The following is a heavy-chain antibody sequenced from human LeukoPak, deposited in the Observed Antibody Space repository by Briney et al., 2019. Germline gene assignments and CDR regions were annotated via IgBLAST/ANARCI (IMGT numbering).Heavy chain of an antibody. D-gene: IGHD2-2*01. CDR1: GFTFSSYA. Sequence: GGSLRLSCAASGFTFSSYAMSWVRQAPGKGLEWASAISGSGGSTYYADSVKGRFTISRDNSKNTLYLQMNSLRAEDTAVYYCAKLKVLVVPAATDYWGQGTLVTVSS. V-gene: IGHV3-23*01. J-gene: IGHJ4*02. CDR3: AKLKVLVVPAATDY. CDR2: ISGSGGST.